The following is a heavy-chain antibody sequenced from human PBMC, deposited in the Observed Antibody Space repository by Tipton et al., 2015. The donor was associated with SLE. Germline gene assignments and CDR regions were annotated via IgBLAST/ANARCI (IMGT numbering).Heavy chain of an antibody. D-gene: IGHD4-23*01. Sequence: TLSLTCTVSGGSISSGSYYWSWIRQPAGKGLEWIGHIYTSGSTNYNPPLKSRVTISVDTSKNQFSLKLRSVTAADTAVYYCARNFYGGNSAFDIWGQGTMVTVSS. CDR2: IYTSGST. CDR1: GGSISSGSYY. V-gene: IGHV4-61*09. J-gene: IGHJ3*02. CDR3: ARNFYGGNSAFDI.